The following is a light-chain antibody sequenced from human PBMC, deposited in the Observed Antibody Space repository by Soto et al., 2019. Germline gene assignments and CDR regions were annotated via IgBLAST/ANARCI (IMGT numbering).Light chain of an antibody. CDR3: QQYGSSPRT. Sequence: EIVLTQSPATLSLSPGERATLSCRASQTISSTYLAWYQQKPDQAPRLLVYGASSRATGITVRFSGSGSGTDFTLTISGLEAEDFAVYYCQQYGSSPRTFGQGTKVEV. J-gene: IGKJ1*01. V-gene: IGKV3-20*01. CDR1: QTISSTY. CDR2: GAS.